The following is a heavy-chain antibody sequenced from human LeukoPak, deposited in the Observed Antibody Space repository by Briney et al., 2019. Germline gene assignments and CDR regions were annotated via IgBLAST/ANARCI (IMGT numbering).Heavy chain of an antibody. D-gene: IGHD3-3*01. CDR3: ASTPYYDFWSGYPPLAFDI. Sequence: SETLSLTCTVSGGSISSCYWSWIRQPPGKGLEWIGYIYYSGSTNYNPSLKSRVTISVDTSKNQFSLKLSSVTAADTAVYYCASTPYYDFWSGYPPLAFDIWGQGTMVTVSS. J-gene: IGHJ3*02. CDR2: IYYSGST. V-gene: IGHV4-59*01. CDR1: GGSISSCY.